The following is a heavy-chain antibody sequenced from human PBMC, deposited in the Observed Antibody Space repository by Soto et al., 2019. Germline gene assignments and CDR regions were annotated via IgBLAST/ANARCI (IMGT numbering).Heavy chain of an antibody. J-gene: IGHJ5*02. CDR2: INAGDGNT. CDR1: RYTFTNYV. V-gene: IGHV1-3*01. CDR3: TRGGPAARWGFDN. D-gene: IGHD6-25*01. Sequence: QVHLVQSGADVKKPGASVHVSCKASRYTFTNYVIHWVRLAPGERLEWMGWINAGDGNTRYSQKFQNRVTITMDTYSSTVYKTLTSSPSGGTAVYYCTRGGPAARWGFDNWGQGTLVTVSS.